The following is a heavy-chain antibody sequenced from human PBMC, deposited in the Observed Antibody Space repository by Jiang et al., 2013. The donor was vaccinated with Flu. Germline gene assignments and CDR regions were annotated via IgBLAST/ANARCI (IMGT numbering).Heavy chain of an antibody. J-gene: IGHJ6*02. CDR2: IEQSGGR. CDR3: ARHGKDYYGMDV. Sequence: LLKPSETLALTCAVNGGSLSGYYWSWIRQPPGKGLEWIGEIEQSGGRKDNPSLKSRLTISVDMSKNQLSLMLSSVTAADTAAYYCARHGKDYYGMDVWGQGTTVTVSS. CDR1: GGSLSGYY. V-gene: IGHV4-34*01. D-gene: IGHD1-26*01.